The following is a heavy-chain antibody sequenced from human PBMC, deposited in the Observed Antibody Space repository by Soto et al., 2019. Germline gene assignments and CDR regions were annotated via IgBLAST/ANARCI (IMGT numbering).Heavy chain of an antibody. CDR3: ARETVADTTRFHY. J-gene: IGHJ4*02. CDR2: ISAYNGNT. V-gene: IGHV1-18*01. D-gene: IGHD1-1*01. CDR1: GYTFTSYA. Sequence: QVQLVQSGAEVKKPGASVKVSCKASGYTFTSYAMSWVRQAPGQGLEWMGRISAYNGNTTYAQKLQGRDTMTTNTSTTTAYMQLRSLRSDDTTVYYCARETVADTTRFHYLGQGTLVTVSS.